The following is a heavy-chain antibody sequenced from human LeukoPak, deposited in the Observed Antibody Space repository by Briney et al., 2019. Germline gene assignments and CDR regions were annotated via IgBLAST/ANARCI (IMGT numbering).Heavy chain of an antibody. D-gene: IGHD6-13*01. CDR3: ARAAPAAAGTTPFDY. Sequence: WETLSLTCTVPGGSISSYYWSWIRQPPGKGLEWIGSIYYSGSTNYNPSLKSRVTISVDTSKNQFSLKLSSVTAADTAVYYCARAAPAAAGTTPFDYWGQGTLVTVSS. V-gene: IGHV4-59*01. CDR1: GGSISSYY. J-gene: IGHJ4*02. CDR2: IYYSGST.